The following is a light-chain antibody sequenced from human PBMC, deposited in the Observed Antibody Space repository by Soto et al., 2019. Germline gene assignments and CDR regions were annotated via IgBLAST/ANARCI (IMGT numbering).Light chain of an antibody. J-gene: IGLJ1*01. CDR1: SSDVGSYNL. CDR2: EVS. V-gene: IGLV2-23*02. Sequence: QYALTQPAAGSGSPGQSITISCTGTSSDVGSYNLVSWYQQHPGKAPKLMIYEVSKRPSGVSNRFSGSKSGNTASLTISGLQAEDEADYYCCSYAGSSTLRVFGTGTKVTVL. CDR3: CSYAGSSTLRV.